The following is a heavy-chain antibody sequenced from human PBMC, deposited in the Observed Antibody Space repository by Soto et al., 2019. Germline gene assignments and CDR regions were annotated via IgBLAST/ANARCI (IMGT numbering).Heavy chain of an antibody. CDR3: VRVLNYQWAFAI. CDR1: GFTFSTYD. CDR2: IGTAGDT. J-gene: IGHJ3*02. V-gene: IGHV3-13*01. Sequence: GGSLTLSCAASGFTFSTYDMHRVRQATGKGLEWVSGIGTAGDTYYPGSVKGRFTITRENAKNSISLQMNRLRAGDTAVSFCVRVLNYQWAFAIWGQGTMVTVSS. D-gene: IGHD1-7*01.